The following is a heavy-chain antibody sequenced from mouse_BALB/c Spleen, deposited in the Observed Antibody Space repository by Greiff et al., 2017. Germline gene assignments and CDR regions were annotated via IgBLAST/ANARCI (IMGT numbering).Heavy chain of an antibody. CDR1: GFTFSDYY. CDR2: ISAGGSYT. CDR3: ARDRENLYDFAY. V-gene: IGHV5-4*02. J-gene: IGHJ3*01. Sequence: EVQVVESGGGLVKPGGSLKLSCAASGFTFSDYYMYWVRQTPEKRLEWVATISAGGSYTYYPDSVKGRFTISRDKAKNNLYLQMSSLKSEDTAMYYCARDRENLYDFAYWGQGTLVTVSA. D-gene: IGHD1-1*01.